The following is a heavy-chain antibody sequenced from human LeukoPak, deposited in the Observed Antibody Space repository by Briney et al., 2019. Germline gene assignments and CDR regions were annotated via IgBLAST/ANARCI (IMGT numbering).Heavy chain of an antibody. CDR2: INHRGST. CDR1: GGSFSASY. D-gene: IGHD6-19*01. V-gene: IGHV4-34*01. Sequence: SETLSLTCAVYGGSFSASYWRWIRQPPGKGLEWIGEINHRGSTNYNPSLKSRVTISLDTSKKHFSLKLSSVTAADTAVYYCARDGSSGWYSYYFDYWGQGTLVTVSS. CDR3: ARDGSSGWYSYYFDY. J-gene: IGHJ4*02.